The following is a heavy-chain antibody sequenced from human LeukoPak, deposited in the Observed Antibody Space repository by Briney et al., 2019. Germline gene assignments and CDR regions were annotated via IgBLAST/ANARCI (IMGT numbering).Heavy chain of an antibody. CDR1: GFIFSYYG. CDR2: IWYDGSNR. J-gene: IGHJ4*02. D-gene: IGHD3-16*01. CDR3: ARDPLGVLSYFDY. V-gene: IGHV3-33*01. Sequence: PGRSLRLSCAASGFIFSYYGMHWVRQAPGKGLEWVAVIWYDGSNRYYAGSLKGRFTISRDNSKNTLYLQMNSLTADDTAVYYCARDPLGVLSYFDYWGQGTLVTVSS.